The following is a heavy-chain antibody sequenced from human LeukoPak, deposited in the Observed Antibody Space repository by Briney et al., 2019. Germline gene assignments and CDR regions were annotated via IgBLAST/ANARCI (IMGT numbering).Heavy chain of an antibody. CDR1: GYSISSGYY. CDR2: IYHSGST. J-gene: IGHJ4*02. Sequence: SETLSLTCTVSGYSISSGYYWGWIRQPPGKGLEWIGSIYHSGSTYYNPSLKSRVTISVDTSKNQFSLKLSSVTAADTAVYYCARDRGDYCSSTSCYGGVDYWGQGTLVTVSS. D-gene: IGHD2-2*01. CDR3: ARDRGDYCSSTSCYGGVDY. V-gene: IGHV4-38-2*02.